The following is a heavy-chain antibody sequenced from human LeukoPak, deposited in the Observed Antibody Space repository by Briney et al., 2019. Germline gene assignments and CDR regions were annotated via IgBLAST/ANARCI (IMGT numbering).Heavy chain of an antibody. J-gene: IGHJ4*02. CDR3: ARGPAYYDILTGYDY. V-gene: IGHV1-69*05. D-gene: IGHD3-9*01. CDR1: GYTFTSYG. Sequence: SVKVSCKASGYTFTSYGISWVRQAPGQGLEWMGGIIPIFGTANYAQKFQGRVTITTDESTSTAYMELSSLRPEDTAVYYCARGPAYYDILTGYDYWGQGTLVTVSS. CDR2: IIPIFGTA.